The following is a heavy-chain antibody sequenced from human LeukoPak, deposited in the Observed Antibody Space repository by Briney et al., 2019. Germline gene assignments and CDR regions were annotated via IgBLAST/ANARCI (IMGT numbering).Heavy chain of an antibody. CDR2: IYYSGST. J-gene: IGHJ4*02. Sequence: SETLSLTCTVSGGSISSYYWSWIRQPPGKGLEWIGYIYYSGSTNYNPSLKSRVTMSVDTSKNQFSLKLSSVTAADTAVYYCARDSAAYYDSSGYLLDYWGQGTLVTVSS. V-gene: IGHV4-59*12. CDR3: ARDSAAYYDSSGYLLDY. D-gene: IGHD3-22*01. CDR1: GGSISSYY.